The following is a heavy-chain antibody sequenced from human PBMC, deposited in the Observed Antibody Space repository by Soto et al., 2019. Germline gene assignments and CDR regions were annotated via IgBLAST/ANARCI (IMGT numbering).Heavy chain of an antibody. J-gene: IGHJ6*02. CDR2: IYYSGST. CDR3: ARAYRWVVRGGMDV. D-gene: IGHD3-10*01. CDR1: GGSISSGDYY. Sequence: QVQLQESGPGLVKPSQTLSLTCTVSGGSISSGDYYWSWIRQPPGKGLEWIGYIYYSGSTYYNTSLTSRVTISVEASKNQCSLKLSSVTAADTAVYYCARAYRWVVRGGMDVWGQGTTVTVSS. V-gene: IGHV4-30-4*01.